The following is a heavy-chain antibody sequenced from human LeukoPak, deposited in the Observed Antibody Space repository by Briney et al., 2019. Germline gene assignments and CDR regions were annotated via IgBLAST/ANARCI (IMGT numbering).Heavy chain of an antibody. Sequence: SETLSLTCAVSGYSISSGYYWGWIRQPPGKGLEWIGNIYHSGSTYYNPSLKSRVTISVGTSKNQFSLKLSSVTAADTAVYYCARDRAVTTFDYWGQGTLVTVSS. CDR2: IYHSGST. CDR1: GYSISSGYY. D-gene: IGHD4-17*01. CDR3: ARDRAVTTFDY. J-gene: IGHJ4*02. V-gene: IGHV4-38-2*02.